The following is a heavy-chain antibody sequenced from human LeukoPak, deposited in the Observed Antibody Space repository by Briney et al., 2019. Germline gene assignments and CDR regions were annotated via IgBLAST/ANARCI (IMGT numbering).Heavy chain of an antibody. J-gene: IGHJ4*02. Sequence: ASVKVSCKASGYTFTSYGISWVRQAPGQGLEWMGWISAYNGNTNYAQKFQGRVTITTDESTSTAYMELSSLRSEDTAVYYCARDSSYQLLWGPFDYWGQGTLVTVSS. D-gene: IGHD2-2*01. CDR3: ARDSSYQLLWGPFDY. V-gene: IGHV1-18*01. CDR2: ISAYNGNT. CDR1: GYTFTSYG.